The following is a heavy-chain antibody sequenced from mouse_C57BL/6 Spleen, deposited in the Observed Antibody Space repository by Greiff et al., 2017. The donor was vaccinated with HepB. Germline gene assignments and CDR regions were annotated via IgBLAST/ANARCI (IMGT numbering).Heavy chain of an antibody. V-gene: IGHV1-85*01. CDR1: GYTFTSYD. CDR3: ARAKEREYYGSSYYAMDY. J-gene: IGHJ4*01. Sequence: QVQLQQSGPELVKPGASVKLSCKASGYTFTSYDINWVKQRPGQGLEWIGWIYPRDGSTKYNEKFKGKATLTVDTSSSTAYMELHSLTSEDSAVSFCARAKEREYYGSSYYAMDYWGQGTSVTVSS. D-gene: IGHD1-1*01. CDR2: IYPRDGST.